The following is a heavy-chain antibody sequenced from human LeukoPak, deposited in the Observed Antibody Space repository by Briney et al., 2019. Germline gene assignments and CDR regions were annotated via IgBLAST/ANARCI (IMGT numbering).Heavy chain of an antibody. CDR1: GYTFTSYD. CDR3: ARGKYYGLGPPYNWFDP. V-gene: IGHV1-8*01. Sequence: ASVKVSCKASGYTFTSYDINWVRQATGQGLEWMGWMNPNSGNTGYAQKFQGRVTMTRNTSISTAYMELSSLRSEDTAVYYCARGKYYGLGPPYNWFDPWGQGTLATVSS. CDR2: MNPNSGNT. J-gene: IGHJ5*02. D-gene: IGHD3-10*01.